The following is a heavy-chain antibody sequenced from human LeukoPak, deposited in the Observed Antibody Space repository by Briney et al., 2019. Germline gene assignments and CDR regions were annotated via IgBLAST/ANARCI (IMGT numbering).Heavy chain of an antibody. D-gene: IGHD6-13*01. CDR2: INPNSGGT. CDR1: GYTFTGYY. V-gene: IGHV1-2*02. J-gene: IGHJ5*02. Sequence: ASVKVSCKASGYTFTGYYMHWVRQAPGQGLEWMGWINPNSGGTNYAQKFQGRVTMTRDTSNSTAYMELSRLRSDDTAVYYCARGRVAAPYNWFDPWGQGTLVTVSS. CDR3: ARGRVAAPYNWFDP.